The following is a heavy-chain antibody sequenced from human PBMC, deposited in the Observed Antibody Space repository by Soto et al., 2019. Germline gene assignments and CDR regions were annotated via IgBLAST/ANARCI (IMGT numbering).Heavy chain of an antibody. CDR2: INAGNGNT. CDR3: ASEERLTTVVTPPGY. CDR1: GYTFTSYA. D-gene: IGHD4-17*01. V-gene: IGHV1-3*01. Sequence: QVQLVQSGAEVKKPGASVKVSCKASGYTFTSYAMHWVRQAPGQRLEWIGWINAGNGNTKYSQKFQGRVTITRDTSASTAYRELSSLRSEDTAVYYCASEERLTTVVTPPGYWCQGTLVTVSS. J-gene: IGHJ4*02.